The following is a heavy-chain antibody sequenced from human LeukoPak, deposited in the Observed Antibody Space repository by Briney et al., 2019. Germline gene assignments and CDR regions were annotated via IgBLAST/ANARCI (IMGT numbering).Heavy chain of an antibody. V-gene: IGHV4-59*01. D-gene: IGHD6-13*01. CDR2: IYYSGST. Sequence: SETLSLTCAVSGCSISSYYWSWIRQPPGKGLEWIGYIYYSGSTNYNPSLKGRVTISVDTSKNQFSLKLSSVTAADTAVYYCARVSRYSSLGEWGQGTLVTVSS. CDR3: ARVSRYSSLGE. CDR1: GCSISSYY. J-gene: IGHJ4*02.